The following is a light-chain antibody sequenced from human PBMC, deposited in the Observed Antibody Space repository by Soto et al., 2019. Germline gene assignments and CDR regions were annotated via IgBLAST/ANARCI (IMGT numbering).Light chain of an antibody. CDR2: KAS. V-gene: IGKV1-5*03. CDR3: QQYNSYLLT. CDR1: QSISSW. J-gene: IGKJ1*01. Sequence: DIQMTQSPSTLSASVGDRVTITCRASQSISSWLAWYQQKPGKAPKPLIYKASSLESGVPSRFSGSGSGTEFTLTISRLQPDDFATYYCQQYNSYLLTFGQGTKVEIK.